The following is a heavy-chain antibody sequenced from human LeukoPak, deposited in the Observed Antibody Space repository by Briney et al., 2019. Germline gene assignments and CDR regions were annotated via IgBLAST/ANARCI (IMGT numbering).Heavy chain of an antibody. CDR1: GAPISSYY. CDR2: ISISGGT. CDR3: ARDPYSSSWFFDY. J-gene: IGHJ4*02. D-gene: IGHD6-13*01. V-gene: IGHV4-4*07. Sequence: PSETLSLTCTVSGAPISSYYWSWIRQPAGKGLEWIGRISISGGTNYNPSLKSRVTLSVDTSKNQFSLKLSSVTAADTAVYYCARDPYSSSWFFDYWGQGTLVTVSS.